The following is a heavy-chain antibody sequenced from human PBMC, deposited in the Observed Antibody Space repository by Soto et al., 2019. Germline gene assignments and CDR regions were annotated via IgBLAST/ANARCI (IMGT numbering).Heavy chain of an antibody. CDR2: IYHSGST. V-gene: IGHV4-4*02. CDR3: ARHYDDRANNAFDI. Sequence: QVQLRESGPGLVKPSGTLSLTCAVSGDSIISGHWWSWVRQSPGKGLEWIGEIYHSGSTNDNPSLKSRVTMSVDKSKNQVSLKLISVTAPDTAIYYCARHYDDRANNAFDIWGQGTVVTVSS. D-gene: IGHD3-16*01. CDR1: GDSIISGHW. J-gene: IGHJ3*02.